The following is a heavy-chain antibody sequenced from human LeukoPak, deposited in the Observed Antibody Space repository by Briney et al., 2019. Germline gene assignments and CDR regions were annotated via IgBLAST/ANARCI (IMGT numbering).Heavy chain of an antibody. D-gene: IGHD1-26*01. CDR3: ARALVGVDAFDI. CDR1: GGSISSGGYS. J-gene: IGHJ3*02. V-gene: IGHV4-30-2*01. CDR2: IHHSGST. Sequence: SESLSLTCAVSGGSISSGGYSWSWIRQPPGKGLEWIGYIHHSGSTYYNPSLKSRVTISVDRSKNQFSLKLSSVTAADTAVYYCARALVGVDAFDIWGQGTMVTVSS.